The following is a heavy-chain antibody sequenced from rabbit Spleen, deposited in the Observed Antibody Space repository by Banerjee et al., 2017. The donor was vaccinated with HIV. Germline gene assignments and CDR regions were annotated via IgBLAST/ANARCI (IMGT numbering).Heavy chain of an antibody. Sequence: QEQLVESGGGLVQPGGSLTLSCKASGFDFSSYGVSWVRQAPGKGLEWIACIATNDGDTDYANWPKGRFTISKTSSTTVTLQMTSLTAADTATYFCARNYVNAFDPWGPGTLVTVS. CDR2: IATNDGDT. CDR1: GFDFSSYG. D-gene: IGHD1-1*01. CDR3: ARNYVNAFDP. J-gene: IGHJ2*01. V-gene: IGHV1S45*01.